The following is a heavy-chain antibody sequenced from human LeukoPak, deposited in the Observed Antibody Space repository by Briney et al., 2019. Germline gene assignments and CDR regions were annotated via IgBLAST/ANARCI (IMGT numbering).Heavy chain of an antibody. J-gene: IGHJ4*02. V-gene: IGHV1-2*04. CDR1: GYTFTGYY. CDR2: INPNSGGT. CDR3: ARLGIAVAGFDY. Sequence: GASVKVSCKASGYTFTGYYMHWVRQAPGQGLEWMGWINPNSGGTNYAQKFQGWATMTRDTSISTAYMELSRLRSDDTAVYYCARLGIAVAGFDYWGQGTLVTVSS. D-gene: IGHD6-19*01.